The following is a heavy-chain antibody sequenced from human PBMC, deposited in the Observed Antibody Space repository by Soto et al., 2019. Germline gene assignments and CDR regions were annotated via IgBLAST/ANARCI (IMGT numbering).Heavy chain of an antibody. CDR2: INPNSGGT. CDR3: ARDGEVATIRSYHYYGTYV. V-gene: IGHV1-2*04. D-gene: IGHD5-12*01. CDR1: GYTFTGYY. Sequence: GASVKVSCKASGYTFTGYYMHWVRQAPGQGLEWMGWINPNSGGTNYAQKFQGWVTMTRDTSISTAYMELSGLRSDDTAVYYCARDGEVATIRSYHYYGTYVWGQWSTVTVS. J-gene: IGHJ6*02.